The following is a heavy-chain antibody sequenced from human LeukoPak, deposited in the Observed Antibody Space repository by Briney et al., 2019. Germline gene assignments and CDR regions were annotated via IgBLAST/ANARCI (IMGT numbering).Heavy chain of an antibody. D-gene: IGHD3-10*01. CDR2: IYTSGST. CDR1: GGSISSYY. CDR3: ARHLVTMVRGVALNYFDY. Sequence: SETLSLTCTVSGGSISSYYWSWIRQPAGKGLEWIGRIYTSGSTNYNPSLKSRVTMSVDTSKNQFSLKLSSVTAADTAVYYCARHLVTMVRGVALNYFDYWGQGTLVTVSS. J-gene: IGHJ4*02. V-gene: IGHV4-4*07.